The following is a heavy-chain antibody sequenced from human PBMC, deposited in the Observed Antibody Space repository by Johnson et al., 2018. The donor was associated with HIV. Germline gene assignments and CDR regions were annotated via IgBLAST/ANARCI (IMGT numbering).Heavy chain of an antibody. D-gene: IGHD3-10*01. CDR2: IWFDGSNK. CDR1: GFTFSNYG. V-gene: IGHV3-33*06. CDR3: AKEGITMEVDI. J-gene: IGHJ3*02. Sequence: QVQLVESGGGVVQPGRSLRLSCAASGFTFSNYGMHWVRQAPGKGLAWVAVIWFDGSNKYYADSVKGRFTISRDNSKNTLYLQRNSRIAADTAVYYCAKEGITMEVDIWGQGTMVTVSS.